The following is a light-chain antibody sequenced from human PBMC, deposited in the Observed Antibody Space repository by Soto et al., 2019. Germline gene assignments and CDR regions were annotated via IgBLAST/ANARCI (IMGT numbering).Light chain of an antibody. Sequence: EIELTQSPGTLSLSPGERATLSCRASQSVSSSYLAWYQQKPGQAPRLLIYGASSRATGIPDRFSGSGSGTDFTLTISRLEPEDFAVYYCQQYASTPFTFGPGTKVDIK. CDR3: QQYASTPFT. CDR2: GAS. J-gene: IGKJ3*01. CDR1: QSVSSSY. V-gene: IGKV3-20*01.